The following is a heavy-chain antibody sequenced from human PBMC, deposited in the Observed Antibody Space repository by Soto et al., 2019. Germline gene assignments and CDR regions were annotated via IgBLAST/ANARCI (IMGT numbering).Heavy chain of an antibody. J-gene: IGHJ6*02. CDR1: GFDFSTYS. CDR2: VSMDSDTI. D-gene: IGHD3-3*01. Sequence: QLVESGGGLVQPGGSLRLACKASGFDFSTYSMNWVRQAPGKGLEWIAYVSMDSDTIHYADPVKGRFTISRDDAENSVYLQMNSLRDEDTSTYYCARLYYDYVWGQGTTVTVSS. V-gene: IGHV3-48*02. CDR3: ARLYYDYV.